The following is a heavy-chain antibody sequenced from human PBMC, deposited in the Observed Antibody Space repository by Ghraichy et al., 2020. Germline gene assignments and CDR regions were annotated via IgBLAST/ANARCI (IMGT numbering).Heavy chain of an antibody. Sequence: ASVKVSCKASGYTFTSYGISWVRQAPGQGLEWMGWISAYNGNTNYAQKLQGRVTMTTDTSTSTAYMELRSLRSDDTAVYYCARATRCFSSTSCYGGSYYFDYWGQGTLVTVSS. V-gene: IGHV1-18*01. CDR3: ARATRCFSSTSCYGGSYYFDY. CDR2: ISAYNGNT. D-gene: IGHD2-2*01. CDR1: GYTFTSYG. J-gene: IGHJ4*02.